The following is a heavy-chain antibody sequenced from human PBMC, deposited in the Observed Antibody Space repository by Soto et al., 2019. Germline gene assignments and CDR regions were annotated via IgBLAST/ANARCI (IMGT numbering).Heavy chain of an antibody. V-gene: IGHV3-33*01. CDR3: VRDDIGLAIDY. Sequence: GGSLRLSCAASRFTFSNYAMHWVRQAPGKGLEWVAVIWSDGSNKYYADSVKGRFTISRDNSKNTLYLQMSSLRAEDTAVYYCVRDDIGLAIDYWGLGTLVTVSS. CDR2: IWSDGSNK. J-gene: IGHJ4*02. CDR1: RFTFSNYA.